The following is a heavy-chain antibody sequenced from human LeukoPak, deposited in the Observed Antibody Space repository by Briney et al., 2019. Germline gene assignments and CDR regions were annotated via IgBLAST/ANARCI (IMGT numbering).Heavy chain of an antibody. J-gene: IGHJ4*02. Sequence: ETLSLTCTVSGGSISSSSYYWGWIRQPPGKGLEWIGSINYSGSTYYNPSLKSRVTISVDTSKNQFSLKLSSVTAADTAVYYCARLSSSWSSKHFDYWGQGTLVTVSS. CDR2: INYSGST. CDR3: ARLSSSWSSKHFDY. CDR1: GGSISSSSYY. V-gene: IGHV4-39*01. D-gene: IGHD6-13*01.